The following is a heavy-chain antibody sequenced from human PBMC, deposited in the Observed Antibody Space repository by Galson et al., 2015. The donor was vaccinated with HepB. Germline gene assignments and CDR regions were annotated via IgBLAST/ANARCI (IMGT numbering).Heavy chain of an antibody. J-gene: IGHJ4*02. CDR2: IIPMFGAA. CDR1: GGTFSSYS. Sequence: SVKVSCKASGGTFSSYSTSWVRQAPGQGLEWMGRIIPMFGAAKYAQKFQGRVTITADESTSTAYMEVTSLRSEDTAVYYCARERGHGWSIFDYWGQGTLVTVSS. V-gene: IGHV1-69*13. CDR3: ARERGHGWSIFDY. D-gene: IGHD6-19*01.